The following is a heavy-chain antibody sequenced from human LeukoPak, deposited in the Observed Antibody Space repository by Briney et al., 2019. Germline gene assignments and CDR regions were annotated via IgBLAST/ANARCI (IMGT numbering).Heavy chain of an antibody. CDR2: IDHSGST. CDR1: GGSFNGYY. V-gene: IGHV4-34*01. CDR3: ARGRVRGYCSSTSCYPRYGMDV. J-gene: IGHJ6*02. Sequence: SETLSLTCAVYGGSFNGYYWSWVRQPPGKGLEWIGEIDHSGSTNYNPSLKSRVIISVDTSKNQFSLKLSSVTAADTAVYYCARGRVRGYCSSTSCYPRYGMDVWGQGTTVTVSS. D-gene: IGHD2-2*01.